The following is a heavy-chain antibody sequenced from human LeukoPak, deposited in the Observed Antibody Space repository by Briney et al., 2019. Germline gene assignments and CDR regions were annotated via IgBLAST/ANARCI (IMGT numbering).Heavy chain of an antibody. J-gene: IGHJ3*02. D-gene: IGHD6-13*01. V-gene: IGHV1-69*13. Sequence: SVKVSCKASGGTFSSYAISWVRQAPGQGLEWMGGIIPIFGTANYAQKFQGRVTITADESTSTAYMELSSLRSEDTAVYYCARGPHTSSWYKHAFDIWAQGTMVTVSS. CDR3: ARGPHTSSWYKHAFDI. CDR2: IIPIFGTA. CDR1: GGTFSSYA.